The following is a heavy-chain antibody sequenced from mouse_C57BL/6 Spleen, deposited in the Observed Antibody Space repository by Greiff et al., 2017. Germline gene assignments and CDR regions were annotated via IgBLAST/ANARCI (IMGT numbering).Heavy chain of an antibody. CDR3: TRPYYGNYWFAY. Sequence: QVQLQQSGAELVRPGASVTLSCKASGYTFTDYEMHWVKQTPVHGLEWIGAIDPETGGTAYNQKFKGKAILTADKSSSTAYMELRSLTSEDSAVYYCTRPYYGNYWFAYWGQGTLVTVSA. CDR1: GYTFTDYE. CDR2: IDPETGGT. J-gene: IGHJ3*01. V-gene: IGHV1-15*01. D-gene: IGHD2-10*01.